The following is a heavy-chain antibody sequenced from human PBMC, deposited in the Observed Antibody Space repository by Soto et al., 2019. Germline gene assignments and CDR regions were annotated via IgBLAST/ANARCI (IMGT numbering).Heavy chain of an antibody. D-gene: IGHD2-8*01. V-gene: IGHV4-61*01. CDR1: GCSVSSGTYY. CDR2: SHHSGST. J-gene: IGHJ2*01. Sequence: QVQLQESGPGLVKPSETLSLTCTVSGCSVSSGTYYWRWVRQPPGEGLQYLGYSHHSGSTNYNPSLKSRVSTSVDTSKNQFSRKLSSVTAADTAVYYCARGSMGGGYFDRWGRGTLVTVSS. CDR3: ARGSMGGGYFDR.